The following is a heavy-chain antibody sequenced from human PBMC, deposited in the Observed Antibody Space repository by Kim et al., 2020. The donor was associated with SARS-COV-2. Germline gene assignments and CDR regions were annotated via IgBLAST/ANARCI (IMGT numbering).Heavy chain of an antibody. J-gene: IGHJ4*02. D-gene: IGHD3-22*01. Sequence: GGSLRLSCAASGFTFSNDWMSWVRQAPGKGLEWVGRIKSKTDGGTTEYAVPVQGRFTISRDDYKHTLYLQMNSLKTEDTAVYYCTTGPTPPYYYDGSAMQGGDYWGQGTLVTVSS. CDR2: IKSKTDGGTT. V-gene: IGHV3-15*01. CDR3: TTGPTPPYYYDGSAMQGGDY. CDR1: GFTFSNDW.